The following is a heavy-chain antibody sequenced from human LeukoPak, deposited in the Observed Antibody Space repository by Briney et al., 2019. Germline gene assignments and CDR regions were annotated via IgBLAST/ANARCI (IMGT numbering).Heavy chain of an antibody. V-gene: IGHV3-21*01. CDR1: GFTFSSYS. CDR2: ISSSSSYI. J-gene: IGHJ4*02. Sequence: GGSLRLSCAASGFTFSSYSMNWVRQAPGKGLEWVSSISSSSSYIYYADSVKGRFTISRDNAKNSLYLQMNSLRAEDTAVYYCARNPGSYQPLVPDYWGQGTLVTVSS. CDR3: ARNPGSYQPLVPDY. D-gene: IGHD2-2*01.